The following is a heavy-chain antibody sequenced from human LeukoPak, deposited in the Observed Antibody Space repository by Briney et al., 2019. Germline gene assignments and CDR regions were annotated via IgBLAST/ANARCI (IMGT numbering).Heavy chain of an antibody. V-gene: IGHV4-59*01. Sequence: SETLSLTCTVFGGSISSYCWSWVRQPPGKGLEWIGFVYYTGSTNYSPSLKSRVTISVDTSKNQFSLKLRSVTAADTAVYYCARISSSNWYNERGAFDVWGQGTMVTVSS. CDR2: VYYTGST. CDR3: ARISSSNWYNERGAFDV. CDR1: GGSISSYC. J-gene: IGHJ3*01. D-gene: IGHD6-13*01.